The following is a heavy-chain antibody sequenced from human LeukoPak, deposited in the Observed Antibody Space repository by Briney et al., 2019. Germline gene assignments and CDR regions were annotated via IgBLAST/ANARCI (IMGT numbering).Heavy chain of an antibody. CDR3: ARGLITMVRGVKRGLVDP. Sequence: SETLSLTCAVYGGSFSGYYWSWIRQPPGKGLEWIGEINHSGSTNYNPSLKSRVTISVDTSKNQFSLKLSSVTAADTAVYYCARGLITMVRGVKRGLVDPWGQGTLVTVSS. V-gene: IGHV4-34*01. J-gene: IGHJ5*02. CDR2: INHSGST. D-gene: IGHD3-10*01. CDR1: GGSFSGYY.